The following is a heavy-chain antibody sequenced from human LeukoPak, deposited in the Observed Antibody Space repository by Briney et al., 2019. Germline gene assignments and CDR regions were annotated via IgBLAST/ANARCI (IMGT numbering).Heavy chain of an antibody. D-gene: IGHD3-22*01. J-gene: IGHJ4*02. CDR3: ARAGPYYYDSSGLPEFDY. Sequence: SVKVSCKASGYTFTDYGFSWVRQAPGQGLEWMGRIIPILGIANYAQKFQGRVTITADKSTSTAYMELSSLRSEDTAVYYCARAGPYYYDSSGLPEFDYWGQGTLVTVSS. V-gene: IGHV1-69*04. CDR2: IIPILGIA. CDR1: GYTFTDYG.